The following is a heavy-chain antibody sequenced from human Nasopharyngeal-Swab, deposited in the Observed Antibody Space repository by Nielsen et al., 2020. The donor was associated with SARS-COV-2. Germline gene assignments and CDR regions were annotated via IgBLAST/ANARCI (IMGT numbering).Heavy chain of an antibody. CDR3: ASARPVFDY. CDR2: ISYDGSNK. D-gene: IGHD6-6*01. Sequence: GESLKISCAASGFTFSSYAMHWVRQAPGKGLEWVAVISYDGSNKYYADSVKGRFTISRDNSKNTLYLQMNSLRAGDTAVYYCASARPVFDYWGQGTLVTVSS. J-gene: IGHJ4*02. V-gene: IGHV3-30-3*01. CDR1: GFTFSSYA.